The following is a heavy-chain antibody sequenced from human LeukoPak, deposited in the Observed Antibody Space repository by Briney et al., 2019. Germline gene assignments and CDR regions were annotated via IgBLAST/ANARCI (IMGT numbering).Heavy chain of an antibody. J-gene: IGHJ4*02. D-gene: IGHD3-22*01. Sequence: PGGSLRLSCAASGFTFDDYGMSWVRQAPGKGLEWVSGINLSSSSRGYADSVKGRFTIPRDSAKKFLYLQMNTLRVEDTALYYCARVDRSADYSLDYWGQGSLVTVSS. CDR1: GFTFDDYG. CDR3: ARVDRSADYSLDY. CDR2: INLSSSSR. V-gene: IGHV3-20*04.